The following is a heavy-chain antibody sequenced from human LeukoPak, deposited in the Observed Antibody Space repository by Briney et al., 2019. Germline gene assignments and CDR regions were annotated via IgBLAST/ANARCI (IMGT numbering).Heavy chain of an antibody. CDR2: IRYDGSNE. CDR3: AKVMPPGRIRFYSYYMDV. V-gene: IGHV3-30*02. CDR1: GFSFSGYG. D-gene: IGHD2-15*01. J-gene: IGHJ6*03. Sequence: GGPLRLSCAASGFSFSGYGMHWVRQAPGKGLEWVAFIRYDGSNEYYADSVKGRFTIPRDKSKNTLSLQMNGLRVEDTAVYYCAKVMPPGRIRFYSYYMDVWGKGTTVSVS.